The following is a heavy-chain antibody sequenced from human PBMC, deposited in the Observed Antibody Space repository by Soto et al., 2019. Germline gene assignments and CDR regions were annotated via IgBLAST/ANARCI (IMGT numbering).Heavy chain of an antibody. Sequence: PGWSLRLSCAASGFTFSSYAMSWVRQAPGKGLEWVSAISGSGGSTYYADSVQGRFTISRDNAHNSLYLQMSGLRAEENALYYCARDMYTNDVNYFDLWGQGTLVTVSS. CDR3: ARDMYTNDVNYFDL. CDR2: ISGSGGST. J-gene: IGHJ5*02. D-gene: IGHD2-2*02. CDR1: GFTFSSYA. V-gene: IGHV3-23*01.